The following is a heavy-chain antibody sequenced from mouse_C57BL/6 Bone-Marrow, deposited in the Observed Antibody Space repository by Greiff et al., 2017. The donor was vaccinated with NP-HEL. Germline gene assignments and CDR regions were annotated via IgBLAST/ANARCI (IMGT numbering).Heavy chain of an antibody. V-gene: IGHV1-69*01. Sequence: QVQLQQPGAELVLPGASVKLSCTASGYTFTSYWMDWVKQRPGQGLEWIGEIDPSDSDTNYNQKFKGKSTLTVDKSSSTAYMQLSSLTSEDSAVYYCARAWFDYWGQGTKITVSA. CDR1: GYTFTSYW. J-gene: IGHJ3*01. CDR2: IDPSDSDT. CDR3: ARAWFDY.